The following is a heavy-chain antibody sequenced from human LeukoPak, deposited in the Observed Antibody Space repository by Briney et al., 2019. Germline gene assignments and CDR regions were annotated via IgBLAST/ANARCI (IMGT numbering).Heavy chain of an antibody. Sequence: GESLKISCKGSGYSFTSYWIGWVRQMPGKGLEWMGIIYPGDSGTRYSPSFQGQVTISADKSIATAYLQWNSLKASDTAMYYCARLLCGGDCSSAWFDPWGQGTLVTVSS. D-gene: IGHD2-21*02. CDR2: IYPGDSGT. J-gene: IGHJ5*02. CDR3: ARLLCGGDCSSAWFDP. CDR1: GYSFTSYW. V-gene: IGHV5-51*01.